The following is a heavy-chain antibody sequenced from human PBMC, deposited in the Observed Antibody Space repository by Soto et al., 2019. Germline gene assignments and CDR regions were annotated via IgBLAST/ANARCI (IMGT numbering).Heavy chain of an antibody. D-gene: IGHD6-19*01. Sequence: SLRLSCAASGFTFSSYWMSWVRQAPGKGLEWVANITYDGSNKYYADSVKGRFTISRDNSKNTLYLQMNSLRAEDTAVYYCARESYSSGWYEVDYWGQGTLVTVSS. CDR3: ARESYSSGWYEVDY. CDR2: ITYDGSNK. V-gene: IGHV3-30*03. J-gene: IGHJ4*02. CDR1: GFTFSSYW.